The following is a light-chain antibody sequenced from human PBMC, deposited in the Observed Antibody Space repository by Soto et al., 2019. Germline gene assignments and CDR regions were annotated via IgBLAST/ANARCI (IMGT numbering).Light chain of an antibody. J-gene: IGKJ2*02. CDR1: QSVSSSY. CDR2: GAS. Sequence: EIVLTQSPGTLSLSPGERATLSCRASQSVSSSYLAWYRQKPGQAPGLLIYGASSRATGIPDRVSGRGSGTDFTLTISRLEPEDFAVYYCQQYGSSPCTFGQGTKLEIK. CDR3: QQYGSSPCT. V-gene: IGKV3-20*01.